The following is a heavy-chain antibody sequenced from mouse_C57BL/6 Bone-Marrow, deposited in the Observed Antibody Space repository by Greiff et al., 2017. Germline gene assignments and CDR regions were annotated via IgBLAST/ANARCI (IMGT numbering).Heavy chain of an antibody. CDR1: GFNIKDDY. CDR2: IDPENGDT. J-gene: IGHJ1*03. V-gene: IGHV14-4*01. CDR3: TVAHWYFDV. D-gene: IGHD1-1*01. Sequence: EVKLQESGAELVRPGASVKLSCTASGFNIKDDYMHWVKQRPEQGLEWIGWIDPENGDTEYASKFQGKATITADTSSNTAYLQLSSLTSEDTAVYYCTVAHWYFDVWGTGTTVTVSS.